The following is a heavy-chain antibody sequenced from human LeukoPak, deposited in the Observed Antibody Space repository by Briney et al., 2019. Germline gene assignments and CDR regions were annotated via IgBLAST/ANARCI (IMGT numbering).Heavy chain of an antibody. CDR3: ARGGGSGRWGSAFDI. CDR1: GSSFTNYW. V-gene: IGHV3-7*01. J-gene: IGHJ3*02. CDR2: MKQDGREK. D-gene: IGHD6-19*01. Sequence: GGSLRLSCVASGSSFTNYWMTWVRQAPGKGLEWVANMKQDGREKYYVDSVKGRFTISRDNAKNSLYLQMNSLRDEDTAVYYCARGGGSGRWGSAFDIWGQGTLVTVSS.